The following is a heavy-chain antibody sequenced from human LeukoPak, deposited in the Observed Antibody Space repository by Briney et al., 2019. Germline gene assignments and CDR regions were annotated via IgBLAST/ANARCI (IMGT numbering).Heavy chain of an antibody. CDR1: GFTFSSYE. D-gene: IGHD6-13*01. CDR3: ARELRYSSSWYRGNWFDP. CDR2: ISSSGSTI. Sequence: GGSLRLSCAASGFTFSSYEMNWVRQAPGKGLEWVSYISSSGSTIYYADSVKGRFTISRDNAKNSLYLQMNSLRAEDTAVYYCARELRYSSSWYRGNWFDPWGQGTLVTVSS. J-gene: IGHJ5*02. V-gene: IGHV3-48*03.